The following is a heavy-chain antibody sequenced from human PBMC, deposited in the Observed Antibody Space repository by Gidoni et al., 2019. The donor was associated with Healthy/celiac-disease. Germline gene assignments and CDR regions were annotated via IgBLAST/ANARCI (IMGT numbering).Heavy chain of an antibody. Sequence: QVQLVQAGAEVKKPGSSVKVSCKASGGTFSSYAIRWVVPAPGQGLEWMGGIIPIFGTANYAQKFQGRVTITADESTSTAYMELSSLRSEDTAVYYCATPKGGWYGSGSYPRGGPYGMDVWGQGTTVTVSS. V-gene: IGHV1-69*01. CDR2: IIPIFGTA. CDR1: GGTFSSYA. J-gene: IGHJ6*02. D-gene: IGHD3-10*01. CDR3: ATPKGGWYGSGSYPRGGPYGMDV.